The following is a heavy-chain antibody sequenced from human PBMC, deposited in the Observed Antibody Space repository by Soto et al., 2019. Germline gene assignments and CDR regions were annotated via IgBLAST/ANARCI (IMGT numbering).Heavy chain of an antibody. CDR1: GLTFSSYG. D-gene: IGHD6-19*01. V-gene: IGHV3-33*08. CDR2: IWYDGSNK. CDR3: ARETPSSGWFTDRNWFDP. J-gene: IGHJ5*02. Sequence: GGSLRLSCAASGLTFSSYGMHWVRQAPGKGLEWVAVIWYDGSNKYYADSVKGRFTISRDNSKNTLYLQMNSLRAEDTAVYYCARETPSSGWFTDRNWFDPWGQGTLVTVSS.